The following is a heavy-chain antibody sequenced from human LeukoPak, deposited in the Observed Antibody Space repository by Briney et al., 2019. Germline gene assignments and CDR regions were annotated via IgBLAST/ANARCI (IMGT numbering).Heavy chain of an antibody. CDR1: GDSISSYY. CDR2: INHSGST. V-gene: IGHV4-34*01. D-gene: IGHD3-10*01. CDR3: ARQRWFGELGY. Sequence: SETLSLTCTVSGDSISSYYWSWIRQPPGKGLEWIGEINHSGSTNYNPSLKSRVTISVDTSKNQFSLKLSSVTAADTAVYYCARQRWFGELGYWGQGTLVTVSS. J-gene: IGHJ4*02.